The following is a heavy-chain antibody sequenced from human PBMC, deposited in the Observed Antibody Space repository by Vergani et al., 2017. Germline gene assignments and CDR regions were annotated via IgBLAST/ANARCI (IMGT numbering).Heavy chain of an antibody. CDR3: AGDVSSSWYVTGLDFDY. CDR1: GGTFSSYA. CDR2: IIPIVGTA. Sequence: QVQLVQSGAEVKKPGSSVKVSCKASGGTFSSYAISWVRQAPGQGLEWMGRIIPIVGTANYAQKFQGRVTITADESTSTAYMELSSLRSEDTAVYYCAGDVSSSWYVTGLDFDYWGQGILVTVSS. J-gene: IGHJ4*02. D-gene: IGHD6-13*01. V-gene: IGHV1-69*11.